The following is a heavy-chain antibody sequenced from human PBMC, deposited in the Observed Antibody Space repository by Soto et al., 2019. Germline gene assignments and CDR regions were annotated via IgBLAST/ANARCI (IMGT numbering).Heavy chain of an antibody. J-gene: IGHJ4*02. CDR2: IIPVFGTP. CDR3: ARPADYVSGFSQ. D-gene: IGHD3-16*01. Sequence: QVQLVQSGAEVKKPGSSVTVSCQTSGGTFTTSTISWVRQATGQGLEWMGGIIPVFGTPSYAQKFQGRVTMIADKFSSTAYMELRNLRSEDTAMYYCARPADYVSGFSQWGQGTLVTVSS. V-gene: IGHV1-69*06. CDR1: GGTFTTST.